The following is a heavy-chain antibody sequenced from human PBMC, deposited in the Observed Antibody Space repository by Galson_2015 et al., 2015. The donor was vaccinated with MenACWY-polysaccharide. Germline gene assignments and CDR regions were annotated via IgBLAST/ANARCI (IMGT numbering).Heavy chain of an antibody. CDR1: GFTFRSYG. D-gene: IGHD2-21*02. CDR3: ATARGCGGDCYYFDY. V-gene: IGHV3-33*01. CDR2: IWYDGSNK. J-gene: IGHJ4*02. Sequence: SLRLSCAASGFTFRSYGMQWVRQAPGKGLEWVTIIWYDGSNKYYADSVKGRFTISRDNSKNTLYLQMDSLRAEDTAVYYCATARGCGGDCYYFDYRGQGTLVAVSS.